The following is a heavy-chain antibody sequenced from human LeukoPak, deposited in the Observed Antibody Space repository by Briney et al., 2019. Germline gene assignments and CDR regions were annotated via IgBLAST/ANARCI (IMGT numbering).Heavy chain of an antibody. CDR2: INHSGST. J-gene: IGHJ4*02. D-gene: IGHD3-22*01. V-gene: IGHV4-34*01. CDR1: GGSFSGYY. CDR3: ARDELIDSSGYYFDY. Sequence: SETLSLTCAVYGGSFSGYYWSWIRQPPGKGLEWIGEINHSGSTNYNPSLKSRVTISVDTSKNQFSLRLSSVTAADTAVYYCARDELIDSSGYYFDYWGQGTLVTVSS.